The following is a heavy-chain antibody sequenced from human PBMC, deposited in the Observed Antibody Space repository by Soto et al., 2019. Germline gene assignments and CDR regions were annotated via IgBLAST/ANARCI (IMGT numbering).Heavy chain of an antibody. V-gene: IGHV1-8*01. CDR1: GYTFTDYD. D-gene: IGHD2-15*01. J-gene: IGHJ5*02. CDR3: ARVAVAARPRWYNWFDP. Sequence: QEQLVQSGAEVKKPGASVKVSCKTSGYTFTDYDISWVRQATGQGLEWIGWMNPNSGETGYAQKFQGRVTMTRSASLSTDYLELSSLRSEDTAVYYCARVAVAARPRWYNWFDPWGQGTLVTVSS. CDR2: MNPNSGET.